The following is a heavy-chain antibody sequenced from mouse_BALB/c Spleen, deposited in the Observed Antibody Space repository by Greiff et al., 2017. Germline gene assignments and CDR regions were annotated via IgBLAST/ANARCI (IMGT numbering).Heavy chain of an antibody. CDR2: IYPYNGGT. Sequence: EVQLVESGPELVKPGASVKISCKASGYTFTDYNMHWVKQSHGKSLEWIGYIYPYNGGTGYNQKFKSKATLTVDNSSSTAYMELRSLTSEDSAVYYCASRDYYADYWGQGTTLTVSS. CDR3: ASRDYYADY. D-gene: IGHD1-1*01. V-gene: IGHV1S29*02. J-gene: IGHJ2*01. CDR1: GYTFTDYN.